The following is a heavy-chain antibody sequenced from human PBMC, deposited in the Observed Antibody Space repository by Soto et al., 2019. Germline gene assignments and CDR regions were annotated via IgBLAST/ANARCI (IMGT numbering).Heavy chain of an antibody. CDR1: GGSISSGTYY. CDR2: IYYSGST. V-gene: IGHV4-31*03. J-gene: IGHJ6*02. D-gene: IGHD2-2*01. Sequence: QVQLQESGPGLVKPSQTLSLTCTVSGGSISSGTYYWSWIRQHPGKGLEWIGYIYYSGSTYYNPSLKSRVTISVDTSNNQFSLRLSFVTAADTAVYYCARAALVTEGLYYYYHGIDVWGPGTTVTVSS. CDR3: ARAALVTEGLYYYYHGIDV.